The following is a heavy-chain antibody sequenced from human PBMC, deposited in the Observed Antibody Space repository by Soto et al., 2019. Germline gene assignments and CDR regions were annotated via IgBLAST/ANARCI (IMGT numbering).Heavy chain of an antibody. D-gene: IGHD6-13*01. Sequence: PSETLSLTCAVYGGSFSGYYWSWIRQPPGKGLEWIGEINHSGSTNYNPSLKSRVTISVDTSKNQFSLKLSSVTAADTAVYYCARAGNTGYSNYYGMDGWGQGTTVTVSS. CDR3: ARAGNTGYSNYYGMDG. V-gene: IGHV4-34*01. CDR2: INHSGST. CDR1: GGSFSGYY. J-gene: IGHJ6*02.